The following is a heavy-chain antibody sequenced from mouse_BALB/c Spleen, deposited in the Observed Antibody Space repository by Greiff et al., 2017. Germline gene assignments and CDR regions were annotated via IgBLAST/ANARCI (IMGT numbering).Heavy chain of an antibody. D-gene: IGHD1-2*01. Sequence: QVQLKQSGPGLVAPSQSLSITCTVSGFSLTSYGVHWVRQPPGKGLEWLGVIWAGGSTNYNSALMSRLSISKDNSKSQVFLKMNSLQTDDTAMYYCARDLGVYGYGFAYWGQGTLVTVSA. CDR3: ARDLGVYGYGFAY. V-gene: IGHV2-9*02. J-gene: IGHJ3*01. CDR1: GFSLTSYG. CDR2: IWAGGST.